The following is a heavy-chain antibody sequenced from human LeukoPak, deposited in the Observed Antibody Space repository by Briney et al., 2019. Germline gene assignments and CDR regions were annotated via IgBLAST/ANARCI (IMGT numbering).Heavy chain of an antibody. CDR3: ARDYNVGVYRSYYDSSGARTTDWFDP. CDR2: ISSSSSYI. D-gene: IGHD3-22*01. V-gene: IGHV3-21*01. Sequence: GGSLRLSCAASGFTFSSYSMNWVRQAPGKGLEWVSSISSSSSYIYYADSVKGRFTISRDNAKNSLYLQMNSLRAEDTAVYYCARDYNVGVYRSYYDSSGARTTDWFDPWGQGTLVTVSS. J-gene: IGHJ5*02. CDR1: GFTFSSYS.